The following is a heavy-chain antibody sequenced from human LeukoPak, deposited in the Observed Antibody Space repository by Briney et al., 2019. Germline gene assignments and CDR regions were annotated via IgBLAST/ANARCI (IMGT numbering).Heavy chain of an antibody. CDR2: IIPIFGTA. CDR3: ASTNCSSTSCYHWFDP. Sequence: SVKVSCKASGGTFSSYAISWVRQAPGQGLEWMGGIIPIFGTANYAQKFQGRVTITADESTSTAYMELSSLRSEDTAVYYCASTNCSSTSCYHWFDPWGQGTLVTVSS. CDR1: GGTFSSYA. V-gene: IGHV1-69*01. D-gene: IGHD2-2*01. J-gene: IGHJ5*02.